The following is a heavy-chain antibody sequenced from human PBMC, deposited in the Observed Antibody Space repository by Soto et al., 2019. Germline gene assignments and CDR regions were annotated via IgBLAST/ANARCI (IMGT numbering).Heavy chain of an antibody. CDR1: GFTFSSYA. D-gene: IGHD1-7*01. CDR2: ISDSGGTT. CDR3: TRGTFTLDY. J-gene: IGHJ4*02. Sequence: EVQLLESGGGLVQPGGSMRLSCAVSGFTFSSYAMSWVRQAPGKGLEWVSSISDSGGTTYYADSVKGRFTISRDNSNNTLSLQMNSLRAEDTAIYYCTRGTFTLDYWGQGTLVTVSS. V-gene: IGHV3-23*01.